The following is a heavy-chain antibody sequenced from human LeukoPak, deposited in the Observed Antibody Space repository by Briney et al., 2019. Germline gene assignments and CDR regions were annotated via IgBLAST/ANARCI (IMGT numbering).Heavy chain of an antibody. Sequence: VPSLSVSCKASGHTFTGYDINWVRQAPGQGLEWMGWMNINTGATGYSHTFQGRVTMTRDTSIDTAYMELSGLTSEDTAVYYCTRGSLSGSSRDYWGQGTLVTVYS. J-gene: IGHJ4*02. CDR1: GHTFTGYD. V-gene: IGHV1-8*01. CDR2: MNINTGAT. CDR3: TRGSLSGSSRDY. D-gene: IGHD1-26*01.